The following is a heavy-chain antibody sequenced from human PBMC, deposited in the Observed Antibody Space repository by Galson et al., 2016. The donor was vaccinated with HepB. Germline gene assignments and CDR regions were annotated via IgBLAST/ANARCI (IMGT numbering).Heavy chain of an antibody. CDR1: GFSLASTGVG. V-gene: IGHV2-5*02. CDR2: IYWDDDK. J-gene: IGHJ4*03. Sequence: PALVKPTQTLTLTCTFSGFSLASTGVGVGWVRQPPGKALEWLALIYWDDDKRYSPSLKSRLTITKDTSKNQVVLTMTNMDPVDTGTYYCAHRMRGPADYWGQGTTVTVSS. CDR3: AHRMRGPADY.